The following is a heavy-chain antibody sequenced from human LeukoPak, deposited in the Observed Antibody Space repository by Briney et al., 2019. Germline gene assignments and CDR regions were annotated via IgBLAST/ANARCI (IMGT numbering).Heavy chain of an antibody. Sequence: SETLSLTCTVSGGSISSGSYYWSWIRQPAGKGLEWIGCIYTSGNTNYNPSLKSRVTISVDTSKNQFSLKLSSVTAADTAVYYCARGPYYYGGSAFDIWGQGTMVTASS. D-gene: IGHD3-10*01. CDR2: IYTSGNT. CDR3: ARGPYYYGGSAFDI. J-gene: IGHJ3*02. V-gene: IGHV4-61*02. CDR1: GGSISSGSYY.